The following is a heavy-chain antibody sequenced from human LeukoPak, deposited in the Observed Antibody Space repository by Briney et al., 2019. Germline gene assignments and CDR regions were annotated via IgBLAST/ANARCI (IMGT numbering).Heavy chain of an antibody. CDR3: VRDLIDAWGASPPTDY. CDR1: GFTFINYA. CDR2: ISYDGRNK. D-gene: IGHD3-16*01. J-gene: IGHJ4*02. V-gene: IGHV3-30*04. Sequence: GGSLRLPCAVSGFTFINYAMHWVRQAPGKGPQWVAVISYDGRNKYYADSVRGRFTISRDNSNNTLYLHMNSLRAEDTAVYFCVRDLIDAWGASPPTDYWGQGTLVTVSS.